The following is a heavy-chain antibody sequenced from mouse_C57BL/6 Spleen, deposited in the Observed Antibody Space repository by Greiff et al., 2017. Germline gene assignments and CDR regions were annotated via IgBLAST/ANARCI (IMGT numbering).Heavy chain of an antibody. J-gene: IGHJ2*01. CDR1: GYTFTSYT. V-gene: IGHV1-4*01. CDR3: ARSGGDDGTYFDY. CDR2: LNPSSGYT. Sequence: VLLVESGAELARPCASVKMSCKASGYTFTSYTMHWLKPRPGQGLEWIGYLNPSSGYTKYNQKFKDKATFTADKSSSTAYMQLSSLTSEDSADDDCARSGGDDGTYFDYWGQGTTLTVSS. D-gene: IGHD2-2*01.